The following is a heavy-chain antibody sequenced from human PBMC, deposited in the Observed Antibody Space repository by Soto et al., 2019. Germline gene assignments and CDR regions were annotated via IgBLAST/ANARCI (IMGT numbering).Heavy chain of an antibody. Sequence: GGSLRLSCAASGFTVSSNYMSWIRQAPGKGLEWVSVIYSGGSTYYADSVKGRFTISRDNSKNTLYLQMNSLRAEDTDVYYCGVHLNYWGQGTLVTVSS. D-gene: IGHD1-1*01. J-gene: IGHJ4*02. CDR2: IYSGGST. V-gene: IGHV3-53*01. CDR1: GFTVSSNY. CDR3: GVHLNY.